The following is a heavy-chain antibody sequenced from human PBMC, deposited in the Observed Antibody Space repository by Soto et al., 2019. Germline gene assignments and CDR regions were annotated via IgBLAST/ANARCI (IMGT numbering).Heavy chain of an antibody. D-gene: IGHD3-16*02. V-gene: IGHV4-30-4*01. CDR1: GGTINSGDYF. J-gene: IGHJ4*02. CDR3: ARVKSTFYRHYYFDF. CDR2: IFYTGST. Sequence: SETLSVTGSVSGGTINSGDYFWSWIRQPPGKGLEWIGSIFYTGSTYYSPSLKSRASMSLDTPKNLFSLRLRSLPAADTAVYFCARVKSTFYRHYYFDFTGQASRV.